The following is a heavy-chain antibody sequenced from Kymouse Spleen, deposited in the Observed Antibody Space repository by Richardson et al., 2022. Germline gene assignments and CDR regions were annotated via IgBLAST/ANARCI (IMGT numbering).Heavy chain of an antibody. V-gene: IGHV3-73*02. CDR1: GFTFSGSA. CDR3: TRLELGYYGMDV. CDR2: IRSKANSYAT. D-gene: IGHD1-7*01. J-gene: IGHJ6*02. Sequence: EVQLVESGGGLVQPGGSLKLSCAASGFTFSGSAMHWVRQASGKGLEWVGRIRSKANSYATAYAASVKGRFTISRDDSKNTAYLQMNSLKTEDTAVYYCTRLELGYYGMDVWGQGTTVTVSS.